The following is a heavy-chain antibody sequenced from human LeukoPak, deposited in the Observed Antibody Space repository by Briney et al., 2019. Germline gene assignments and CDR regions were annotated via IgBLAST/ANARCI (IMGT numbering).Heavy chain of an antibody. CDR2: IWYDGSNK. Sequence: PGRSLRLSCAASGFTFSSYGMHWVRQAPGKGLEWVAVIWYDGSNKYYADSVKGRFTISRDNSKNTLYLQMNSLRAEDTAVYYCAREVSLGLNWFDPWGQGTLVTVSS. V-gene: IGHV3-33*01. J-gene: IGHJ5*02. CDR3: AREVSLGLNWFDP. CDR1: GFTFSSYG. D-gene: IGHD3/OR15-3a*01.